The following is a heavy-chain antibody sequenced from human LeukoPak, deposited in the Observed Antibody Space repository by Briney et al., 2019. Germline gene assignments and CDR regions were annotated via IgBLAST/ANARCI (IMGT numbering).Heavy chain of an antibody. D-gene: IGHD2-8*01. CDR1: GFTFNNYA. Sequence: PGGSLRLSCAASGFTFNNYAMSWVRQSPGKGLEWVSAISSSGTTTYYADSVKGRFIISRDNSKNTLYLQMNSLRAEDTAVYYCAHGTVYQLDYWGQGTLVTVSS. J-gene: IGHJ4*02. V-gene: IGHV3-23*01. CDR2: ISSSGTTT. CDR3: AHGTVYQLDY.